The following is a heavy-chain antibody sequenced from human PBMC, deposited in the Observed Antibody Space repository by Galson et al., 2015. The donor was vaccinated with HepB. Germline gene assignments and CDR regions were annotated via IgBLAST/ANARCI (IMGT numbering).Heavy chain of an antibody. CDR3: ARDLFAVSPPPTNYMDV. Sequence: SLRLSCAASEFTFSRYGMHWVRQAPGKGLEWVSSISSSGTVYYADSLKGRSTISRDNAKNSLDLQVNSLRAEDTAVYYCARDLFAVSPPPTNYMDVWGTGTTVTVAS. V-gene: IGHV3-21*01. CDR2: ISSSGTV. CDR1: EFTFSRYG. J-gene: IGHJ6*03. D-gene: IGHD3-3*01.